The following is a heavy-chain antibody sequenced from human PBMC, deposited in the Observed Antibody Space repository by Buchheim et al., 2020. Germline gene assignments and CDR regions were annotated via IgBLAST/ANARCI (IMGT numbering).Heavy chain of an antibody. V-gene: IGHV3-15*01. CDR1: GFTFSNAW. CDR2: IKIKIDGGTT. J-gene: IGHJ4*02. D-gene: IGHD2-21*02. Sequence: EVQLVESGGGLVEPGGSLRLSCAASGFTFSNAWMSWVRQAPGKGLEWIGRIKIKIDGGTTDYAAPVKGRFTISRDDSRDTLYLQMNTLKSEDTGVYYCVTGAYCAGGCYSGRFDYWGQGTL. CDR3: VTGAYCAGGCYSGRFDY.